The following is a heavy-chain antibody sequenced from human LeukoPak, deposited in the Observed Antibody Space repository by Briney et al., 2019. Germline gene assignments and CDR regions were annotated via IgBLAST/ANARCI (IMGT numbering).Heavy chain of an antibody. D-gene: IGHD3-9*01. V-gene: IGHV3-30*18. CDR3: AKDGHDILTGYVSFWFDP. CDR2: ISYDGSNK. J-gene: IGHJ5*02. CDR1: GFTFSSYG. Sequence: GGSLRLSCAASGFTFSSYGMHWVRQAPGKGLEWVAVISYDGSNKYYADSVKGRFTISRDNSKNTLYLQMNSLRAEDTAVYYCAKDGHDILTGYVSFWFDPWGQGTLVTVSS.